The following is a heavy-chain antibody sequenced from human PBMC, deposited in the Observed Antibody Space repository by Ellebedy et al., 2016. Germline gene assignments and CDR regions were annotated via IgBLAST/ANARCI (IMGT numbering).Heavy chain of an antibody. CDR3: ARDKVDTALTSFYYGLDV. CDR1: GGSFSGYY. CDR2: INHSGST. J-gene: IGHJ6*02. Sequence: SETLSLXXAVYGGSFSGYYWSWIRQPPGKGLEWIGEINHSGSTNYNPSLKSRVTISVDTSKNQFSLKLSSVTAADTAVYYCARDKVDTALTSFYYGLDVWGQGTTVTVSS. D-gene: IGHD5-18*01. V-gene: IGHV4-34*01.